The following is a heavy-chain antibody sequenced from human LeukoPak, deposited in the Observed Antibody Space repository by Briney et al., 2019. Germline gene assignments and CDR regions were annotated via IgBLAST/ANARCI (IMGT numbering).Heavy chain of an antibody. D-gene: IGHD1-26*01. Sequence: PGRSLRLSCAASGFTFSRYTMHWVRQAPGKGLEWVAVVSFEGTNKYIASVKGRFTISSDISNNTLYLQINSLRTADTAVYFCARSGTLWGSANGYFDYWGQGIPVTVSS. J-gene: IGHJ4*02. CDR1: GFTFSRYT. CDR3: ARSGTLWGSANGYFDY. CDR2: VSFEGTNK. V-gene: IGHV3-30-3*01.